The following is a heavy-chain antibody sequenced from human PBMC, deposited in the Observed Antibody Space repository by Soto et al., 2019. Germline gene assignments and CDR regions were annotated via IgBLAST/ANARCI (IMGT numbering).Heavy chain of an antibody. Sequence: QVQLQESGPGLVKPSQTLSLTCTVSGGSISSGSYYWSWIRQHPGKGLEWIGYIYYSGSTYYNPSLRGRFTIPVDTSKNQFSLKLGSVTAADTAVFSGGRVGGGGYCSGGSGYGGGWFDPWGQGTLVTVSS. J-gene: IGHJ5*02. CDR2: IYYSGST. D-gene: IGHD2-15*01. V-gene: IGHV4-31*03. CDR1: GGSISSGSYY. CDR3: GRVGGGGYCSGGSGYGGGWFDP.